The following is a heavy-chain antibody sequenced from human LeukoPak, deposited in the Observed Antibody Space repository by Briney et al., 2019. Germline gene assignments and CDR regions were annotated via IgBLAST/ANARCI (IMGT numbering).Heavy chain of an antibody. V-gene: IGHV3-30*18. Sequence: PGGSLRLSCAASGFTFSSYGMHWVRQAPGKGLEWVAVISYDGSNKYYADSVKGRFTISRDNSKNTLYLQMNSLRAEDTATYYCAKDAPRSSGWFFFDHWGQGTLVTVSS. J-gene: IGHJ4*02. CDR1: GFTFSSYG. CDR3: AKDAPRSSGWFFFDH. CDR2: ISYDGSNK. D-gene: IGHD6-19*01.